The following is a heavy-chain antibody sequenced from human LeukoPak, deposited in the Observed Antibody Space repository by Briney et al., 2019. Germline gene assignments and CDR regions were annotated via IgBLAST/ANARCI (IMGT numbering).Heavy chain of an antibody. D-gene: IGHD6-6*01. CDR1: GFSFSGHW. CDR2: ISPTGSTT. V-gene: IGHV3-74*01. Sequence: GGSLRLSCTASGFSFSGHWMHWARQLPGKGLVWVSRISPTGSTTSYADSVKGRFTVSRDNAKNTLYLQVNNLRAEDTAVYYCARGPNSNWSGLDYWGQGTLVTVSS. CDR3: ARGPNSNWSGLDY. J-gene: IGHJ4*02.